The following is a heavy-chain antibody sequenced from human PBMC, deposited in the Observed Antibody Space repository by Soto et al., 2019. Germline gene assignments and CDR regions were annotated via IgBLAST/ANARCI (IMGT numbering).Heavy chain of an antibody. V-gene: IGHV3-23*01. CDR1: GFTFSTYA. CDR2: ISGSGSDT. Sequence: GGSLRLSCAASGFTFSTYAMSWVRQAPGKGLEWVSAISGSGSDTYHADSVKGRFTISRDNSISTLYLQMNSLRAEDTAVYYCAHPRGYGVFDAYDFWGQGAMVTVSS. J-gene: IGHJ3*01. CDR3: AHPRGYGVFDAYDF. D-gene: IGHD4-17*01.